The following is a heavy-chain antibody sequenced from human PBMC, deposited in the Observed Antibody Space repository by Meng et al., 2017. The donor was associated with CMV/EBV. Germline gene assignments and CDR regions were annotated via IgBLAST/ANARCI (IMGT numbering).Heavy chain of an antibody. CDR3: ARDDFDYYGMDV. Sequence: GGSLRLSCAASGFTFSSYSMNWVRQAPGKGLEWVAVISYDGSNKYYADSVKGRFTISRDNSKNTLYLQMNSLRAEDTAVYYCARDDFDYYGMDVWGQGTTVTVSS. D-gene: IGHD3/OR15-3a*01. J-gene: IGHJ6*02. CDR1: GFTFSSYS. CDR2: ISYDGSNK. V-gene: IGHV3-30*03.